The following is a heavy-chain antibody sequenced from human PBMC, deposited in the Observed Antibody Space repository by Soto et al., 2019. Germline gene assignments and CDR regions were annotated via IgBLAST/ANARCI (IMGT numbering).Heavy chain of an antibody. Sequence: EVQLVESGGGLVKPGGSLRLSCAASGFTFSSYSMNWVRQAPGKGLEWVSTITSSSSYIYYAYSVKGRFTISRDNAKNSLYLQMNSLRAEDTAVYYCARSQWPPNDYWGQGTLVTVSS. J-gene: IGHJ4*02. CDR2: ITSSSSYI. CDR1: GFTFSSYS. V-gene: IGHV3-21*01. D-gene: IGHD6-19*01. CDR3: ARSQWPPNDY.